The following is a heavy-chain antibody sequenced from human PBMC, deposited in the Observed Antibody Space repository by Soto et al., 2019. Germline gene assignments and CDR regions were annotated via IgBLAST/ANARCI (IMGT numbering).Heavy chain of an antibody. D-gene: IGHD2-15*01. CDR1: GFTFSSYG. CDR3: TRDIGYHVDY. Sequence: QVQLVESGGGVVQPGRSLRLSCAASGFTFSSYGRHWVRQAPGKGLEWAAVIWYDGSNKYYADSVKCRFTISRDNSKNTLYLQMNSLIAEDTAVYYCTRDIGYHVDYWGQGTLVTVSS. J-gene: IGHJ4*02. V-gene: IGHV3-33*01. CDR2: IWYDGSNK.